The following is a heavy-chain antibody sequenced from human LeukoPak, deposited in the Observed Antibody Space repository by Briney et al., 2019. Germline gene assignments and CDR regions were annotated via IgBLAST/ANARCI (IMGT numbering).Heavy chain of an antibody. CDR2: IRSKANSYAT. Sequence: GGCLRLSCAASGFTFSGSAMHWVRQASGKGLECVGRIRSKANSYATAYAASVTGRFTISRDDSKNTAYLQMNSLETEDTAVYYCASPYCSDGVCYPGYWGQGALVTVSS. V-gene: IGHV3-73*01. CDR1: GFTFSGSA. CDR3: ASPYCSDGVCYPGY. J-gene: IGHJ4*02. D-gene: IGHD2-8*01.